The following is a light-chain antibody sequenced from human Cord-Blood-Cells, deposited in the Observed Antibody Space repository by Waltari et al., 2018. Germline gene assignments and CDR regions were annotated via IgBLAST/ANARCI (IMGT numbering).Light chain of an antibody. CDR2: DAS. CDR1: LSVSSY. J-gene: IGKJ1*01. V-gene: IGKV3-11*01. Sequence: EIVLTQSPATLSLSPGERATLSCRASLSVSSYLAWYQQKPGEAPRLLIDDASNRATGIPARFSGSGYGTDFTLTISSLEPEDVAVYYCQQRSNWPPWTFGQGTKVEIK. CDR3: QQRSNWPPWT.